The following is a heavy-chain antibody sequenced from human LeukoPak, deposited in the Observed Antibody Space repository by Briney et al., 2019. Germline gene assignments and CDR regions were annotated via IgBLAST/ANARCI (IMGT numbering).Heavy chain of an antibody. D-gene: IGHD2-15*01. CDR2: IYYSGST. Sequence: KSSQTLSLTCTVSGGSISSGGYYWSWIRQHPGKGLEWIGYIYYSGSTYYNPSLKSRVTISVDTSKNQFSLKLSSVTAADTAVYYCARLGYCSGGSCYYYYYGMDVWGQGTTVTVSS. J-gene: IGHJ6*02. CDR3: ARLGYCSGGSCYYYYYGMDV. CDR1: GGSISSGGYY. V-gene: IGHV4-31*03.